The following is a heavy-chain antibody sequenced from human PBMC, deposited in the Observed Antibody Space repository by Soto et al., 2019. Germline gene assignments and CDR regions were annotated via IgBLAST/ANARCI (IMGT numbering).Heavy chain of an antibody. CDR3: ARVYYYDSSGYPVAFDI. CDR2: MYYSGRA. J-gene: IGHJ3*02. Sequence: SETLSLTCTVSGGSTGSGTHYWGWIRQHSGKGLEWIGYMYYSGRAYYNPSLTTRVTISVDTSMNQFSLKLSSVTAADTAVYYCARVYYYDSSGYPVAFDIWGQGTMVTVS. D-gene: IGHD3-22*01. CDR1: GGSTGSGTHY. V-gene: IGHV4-31*03.